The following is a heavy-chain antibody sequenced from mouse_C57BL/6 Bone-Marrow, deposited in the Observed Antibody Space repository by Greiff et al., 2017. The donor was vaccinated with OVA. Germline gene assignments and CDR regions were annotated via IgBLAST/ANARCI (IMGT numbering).Heavy chain of an antibody. J-gene: IGHJ3*01. Sequence: QVQLQQPGAELVKPGASVKMSCKASGYTFTSYWITWVKQRPGQGLEWIGDIYPGSGSTTYNEKFKSKARLTVDTSASTAYMQLISLTTEDTEVYYCARRSYDNYGGFAYWGQGTLVTVSA. CDR3: ARRSYDNYGGFAY. CDR2: IYPGSGST. V-gene: IGHV1-55*01. D-gene: IGHD2-1*01. CDR1: GYTFTSYW.